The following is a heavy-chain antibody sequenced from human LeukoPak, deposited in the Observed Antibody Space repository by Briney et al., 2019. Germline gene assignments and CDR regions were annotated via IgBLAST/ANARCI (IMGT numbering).Heavy chain of an antibody. CDR1: GFTFSSYV. J-gene: IGHJ3*02. CDR3: ASATGDNDAFGI. D-gene: IGHD7-27*01. V-gene: IGHV3-33*01. Sequence: GRSLRLSCAASGFTFSSYVMHWVRQAPGKGLEWVAVIWNDGSNKYFADSVKGRFTISRDSSKNTLYLQMNSLRAEDTAVYYCASATGDNDAFGIWGQGTMVTVSS. CDR2: IWNDGSNK.